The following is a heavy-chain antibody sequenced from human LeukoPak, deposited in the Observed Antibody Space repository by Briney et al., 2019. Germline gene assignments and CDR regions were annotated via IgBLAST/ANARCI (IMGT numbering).Heavy chain of an antibody. J-gene: IGHJ4*02. V-gene: IGHV3-48*03. CDR1: GFNFSTYE. CDR3: ARDKALNS. CDR2: ISSRGSSI. Sequence: GGSLRLSCAGSGFNFSTYEMNWVRQAPGKGLEWVSYISSRGSSIYYADSVKGRFTISRDNAKNSLYLQMNSLRAENTAVYFCARDKALNSWGQGTLVTVSS.